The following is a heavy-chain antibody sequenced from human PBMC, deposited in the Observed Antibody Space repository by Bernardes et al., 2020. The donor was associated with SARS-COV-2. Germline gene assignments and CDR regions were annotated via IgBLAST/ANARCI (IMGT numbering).Heavy chain of an antibody. CDR1: GFTFSSYG. D-gene: IGHD1-26*01. Sequence: SLSLSCAASGFTFSSYGMHWVRQAPGKGLEWVAVISYDGSNKYYADSVKGRFTISRDNSKNTLYLQMNSLRAEDTAVYYCAKNPAMYSGSYYYCYYGMDVWGQGTTVTVSS. J-gene: IGHJ6*02. V-gene: IGHV3-30*18. CDR2: ISYDGSNK. CDR3: AKNPAMYSGSYYYCYYGMDV.